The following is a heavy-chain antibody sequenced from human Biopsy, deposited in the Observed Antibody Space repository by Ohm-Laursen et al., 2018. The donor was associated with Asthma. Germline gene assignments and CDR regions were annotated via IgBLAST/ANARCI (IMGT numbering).Heavy chain of an antibody. J-gene: IGHJ6*02. CDR3: ASPTYCSGSSCINNYYYALDV. V-gene: IGHV1-69*13. Sequence: GASVKVSCKPSGYTFNSAGITWVRQAPGQGLEWMGGIIPMFGTTNYAQKFQGRVTITADESTSTAYMELSSLRSDDTAVYYCASPTYCSGSSCINNYYYALDVWGQGTTVTVS. CDR1: GYTFNSAG. CDR2: IIPMFGTT. D-gene: IGHD2-15*01.